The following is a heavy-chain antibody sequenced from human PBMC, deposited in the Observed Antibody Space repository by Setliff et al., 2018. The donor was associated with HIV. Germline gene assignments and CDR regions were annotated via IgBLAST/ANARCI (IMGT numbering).Heavy chain of an antibody. D-gene: IGHD2-15*01. CDR2: TYHSGTT. CDR3: ARDLIGYCSGGSCNTGLDWYFDL. Sequence: NPSETLSLTCTVSGHSITRGYYWGWIRQPPEKGLEWIGSTYHSGTTYYNPSLKSRVTISADTSNNQVSLKLSSVTAADTAVYYCARDLIGYCSGGSCNTGLDWYFDLWGRGTLVTVSS. V-gene: IGHV4-38-2*02. CDR1: GHSITRGYY. J-gene: IGHJ2*01.